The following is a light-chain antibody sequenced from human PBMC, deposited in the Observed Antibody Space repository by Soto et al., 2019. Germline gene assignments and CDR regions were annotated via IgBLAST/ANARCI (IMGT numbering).Light chain of an antibody. CDR1: QSVSSY. Sequence: EIVLTQSPATLSLSPGERATLSCRASQSVSSYLAWYQQKPGQAPRLLIYDASNRATGIPARFSGSESGTDFTLTISSLEPEDFAVYYCQQRSNWLFTFGPGNKVDIK. J-gene: IGKJ3*01. CDR2: DAS. CDR3: QQRSNWLFT. V-gene: IGKV3-11*01.